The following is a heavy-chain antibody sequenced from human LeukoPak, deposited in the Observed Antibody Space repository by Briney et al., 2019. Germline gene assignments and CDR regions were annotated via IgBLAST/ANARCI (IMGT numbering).Heavy chain of an antibody. CDR1: GGSFSDQY. CDR2: INHGGRT. J-gene: IGHJ4*02. D-gene: IGHD3-3*01. Sequence: SQTLSPTCALHGGSFSDQYWSWIRQSPGRGRGWIGEINHGGRTNSNPSLTSRVAISIDTSMLQFSLKLTSVTAADTAVYYCARGEALCDSWGQGTLVTVSS. CDR3: ARGEALCDS. V-gene: IGHV4-34*01.